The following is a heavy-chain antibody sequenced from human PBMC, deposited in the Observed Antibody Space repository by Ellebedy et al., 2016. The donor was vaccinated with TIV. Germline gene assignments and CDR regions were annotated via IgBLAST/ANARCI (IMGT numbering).Heavy chain of an antibody. V-gene: IGHV4-59*01. D-gene: IGHD1-26*01. Sequence: MPSETLSLTCTVSDGSISNFHWSWIRQPPGKGLEWIGYIYFSGITNYNPSHKSRVTMSVDTSKNQFSLKLSSVTTADTAVYYCARWVGHFDFWGQGAQVTVSS. CDR1: DGSISNFH. CDR3: ARWVGHFDF. J-gene: IGHJ4*02. CDR2: IYFSGIT.